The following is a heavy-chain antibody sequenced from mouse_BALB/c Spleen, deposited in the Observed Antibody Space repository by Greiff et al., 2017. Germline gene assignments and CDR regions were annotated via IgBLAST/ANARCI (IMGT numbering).Heavy chain of an antibody. CDR3: ARAITTATKAMDY. J-gene: IGHJ4*01. D-gene: IGHD1-2*01. CDR2: ISSGSSTI. CDR1: GFTFSSFG. Sequence: DVMLVESGGGLVQPGGSRKLSCAASGFTFSSFGMHWVRQAPEKRLEWVAYISSGSSTIYYADTVKGRFTISRDNPKNTLFLQMTSLRSEDTAMYYCARAITTATKAMDYWGQGTSVTVSS. V-gene: IGHV5-17*02.